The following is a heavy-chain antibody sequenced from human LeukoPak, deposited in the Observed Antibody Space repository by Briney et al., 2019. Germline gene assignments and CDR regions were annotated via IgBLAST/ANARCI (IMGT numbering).Heavy chain of an antibody. D-gene: IGHD4-23*01. Sequence: PSETLSLTCTVSGGSISSSSYYWGWIRQPPGKGLEWIGEINHSGSTNYNPSPKSRVTISVDTSKNQFSLKLSSVTAADTAVYYCARGDYGGNSRGNYYFDYWGQRTLVTVSS. J-gene: IGHJ4*02. CDR2: INHSGST. V-gene: IGHV4-39*07. CDR1: GGSISSSSYY. CDR3: ARGDYGGNSRGNYYFDY.